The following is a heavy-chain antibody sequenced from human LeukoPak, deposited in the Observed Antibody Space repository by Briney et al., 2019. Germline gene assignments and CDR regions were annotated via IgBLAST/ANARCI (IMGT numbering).Heavy chain of an antibody. D-gene: IGHD4-17*01. V-gene: IGHV3-7*01. CDR2: IKLDGSEK. CDR3: ARVLHYGAGHCADY. J-gene: IGHJ4*02. Sequence: GGSLRLSCVASGFTFGKYWMSWVRQAPGKGLEWVANIKLDGSEKNYVDSVKGRFTISRDNTKNSLYLQMNSLRAEDTAVYYCARVLHYGAGHCADYWGQGTLVTVSS. CDR1: GFTFGKYW.